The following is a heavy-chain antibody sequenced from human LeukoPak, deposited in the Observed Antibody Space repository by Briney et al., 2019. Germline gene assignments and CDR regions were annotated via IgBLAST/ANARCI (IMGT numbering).Heavy chain of an antibody. CDR3: ANVALDCSGGRCYGCNLYFDL. V-gene: IGHV3-23*01. CDR2: ISGSGGST. J-gene: IGHJ2*01. D-gene: IGHD2-15*01. CDR1: GFTFSSYA. Sequence: GGSLRLSCAASGFTFSSYAMSWVRQAPGKGLEWVSAISGSGGSTHYADSVKGRFTISRDNSKNTLYLQMNRLRAEDTDVYRCANVALDCSGGRCYGCNLYFDLWGRGTLVTVSS.